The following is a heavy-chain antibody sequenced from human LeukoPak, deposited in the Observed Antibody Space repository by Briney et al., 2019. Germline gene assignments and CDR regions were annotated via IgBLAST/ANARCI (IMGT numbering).Heavy chain of an antibody. Sequence: ASVKVSCKASGYTLSGYFMHWVRQAPGQGLEWMGWINPHSGGTKYAQKFQGRVTMTRDTSISTAYMEVSRLRSDDTAVDYCARDLAVAGKAYFDYWGQGTLVTVSS. CDR3: ARDLAVAGKAYFDY. CDR2: INPHSGGT. V-gene: IGHV1-2*02. D-gene: IGHD6-19*01. CDR1: GYTLSGYF. J-gene: IGHJ4*02.